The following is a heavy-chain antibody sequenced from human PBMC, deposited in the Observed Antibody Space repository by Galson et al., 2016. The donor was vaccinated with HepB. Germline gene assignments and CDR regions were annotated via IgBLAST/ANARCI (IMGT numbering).Heavy chain of an antibody. D-gene: IGHD6-13*01. V-gene: IGHV5-51*01. CDR1: GYKFTSYW. J-gene: IGHJ4*02. Sequence: QSGAEVKKPGESLKISCQGSGYKFTSYWIGWVRQVPGKGLEWMGTIYPGASDTRYSPSFQGQVTISVDKSISTAYLQWSSLKASDSAMYYCARHELHSNSWYMDSWGQGTLVTISS. CDR2: IYPGASDT. CDR3: ARHELHSNSWYMDS.